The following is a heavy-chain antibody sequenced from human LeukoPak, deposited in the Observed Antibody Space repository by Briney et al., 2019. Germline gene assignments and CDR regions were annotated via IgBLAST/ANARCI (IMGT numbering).Heavy chain of an antibody. CDR1: GFTVSNNY. V-gene: IGHV3-66*01. CDR3: ARGLSGSSSPLYPFDS. D-gene: IGHD6-6*01. Sequence: GGSLRLSCAASGFTVSNNYMSWVRQPPGKGLEWVSVIYSGGRTYYADSVRGRYTISRDNSKNTLYLQMNSLRAEDTAVYYCARGLSGSSSPLYPFDSWGQGALVTVSS. J-gene: IGHJ4*02. CDR2: IYSGGRT.